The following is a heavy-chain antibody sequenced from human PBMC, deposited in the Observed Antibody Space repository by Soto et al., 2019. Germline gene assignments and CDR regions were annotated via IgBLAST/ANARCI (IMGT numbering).Heavy chain of an antibody. Sequence: GGSLRLCCAASGFTFRDYYMTWIRQAPGKGLEWVSYISSSGTGIYYADSVKGRFTISRDNAKNSLYLQMSSLRAEDTAMYYCARAYSDAFDIWGQGTMVTVSS. CDR1: GFTFRDYY. J-gene: IGHJ3*02. D-gene: IGHD2-15*01. CDR3: ARAYSDAFDI. V-gene: IGHV3-11*01. CDR2: ISSSGTGI.